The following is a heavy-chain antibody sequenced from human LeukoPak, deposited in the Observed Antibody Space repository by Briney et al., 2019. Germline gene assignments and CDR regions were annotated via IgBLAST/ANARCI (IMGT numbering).Heavy chain of an antibody. CDR3: ATRTAITMIVVVTNYFDY. D-gene: IGHD3-22*01. J-gene: IGHJ4*02. Sequence: GGSLRLSCAASGFTFSSYGMHWVRQAPGKGPEWVAFIRYDGSNKYYADSVKGRFTISRDNSKSTLYLQMNSLRAEDTAVYYCATRTAITMIVVVTNYFDYWGQGTLVTVSS. CDR2: IRYDGSNK. V-gene: IGHV3-30*02. CDR1: GFTFSSYG.